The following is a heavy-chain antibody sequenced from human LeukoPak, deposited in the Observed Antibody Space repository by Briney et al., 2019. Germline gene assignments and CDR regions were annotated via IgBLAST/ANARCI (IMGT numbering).Heavy chain of an antibody. J-gene: IGHJ4*02. V-gene: IGHV4-34*01. CDR1: GGSFSGYY. CDR3: ARFGYSYGYKDY. D-gene: IGHD5-18*01. Sequence: SETLSLTCAVYGGSFSGYYWSWIRQPPGKGLEWIGETNHSGSTNYNPSLKSRVTISVDTSKNQFSLKLSSVTAADTAVYYCARFGYSYGYKDYWGQGTLVTVSS. CDR2: TNHSGST.